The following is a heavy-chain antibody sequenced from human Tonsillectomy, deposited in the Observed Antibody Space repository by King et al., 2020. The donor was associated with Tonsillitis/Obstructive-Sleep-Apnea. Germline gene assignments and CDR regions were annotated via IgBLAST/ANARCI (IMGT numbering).Heavy chain of an antibody. D-gene: IGHD3-22*01. CDR2: ISAYNGNT. Sequence: VQLVESGAEVKKPGASVKVSCKPSGYTFTSYGISWVRQAPGQGLEWMGWISAYNGNTNYAQKFQGRVTMTTEISTSTAYMELRSLRSDDTAVYYWARVNYDSSGYYDGFDYWGQGTLVTVSS. J-gene: IGHJ4*02. V-gene: IGHV1-18*01. CDR1: GYTFTSYG. CDR3: ARVNYDSSGYYDGFDY.